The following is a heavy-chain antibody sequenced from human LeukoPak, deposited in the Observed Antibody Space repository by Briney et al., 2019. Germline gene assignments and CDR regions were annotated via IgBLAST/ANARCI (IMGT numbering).Heavy chain of an antibody. J-gene: IGHJ4*02. CDR3: ARAPPPSRRPLLPIAPFDY. V-gene: IGHV4-39*01. CDR2: ISSTANA. CDR1: GVSISTTTYY. Sequence: SETLSFTCSVSGVSISTTTYYWSWIRQPPENGLEWIASISSTANAFYNPSPKSRVTISVDTSKNQFSLNLRSVTAADTALYYCARAPPPSRRPLLPIAPFDYWGQGILVTVSS. D-gene: IGHD1-26*01.